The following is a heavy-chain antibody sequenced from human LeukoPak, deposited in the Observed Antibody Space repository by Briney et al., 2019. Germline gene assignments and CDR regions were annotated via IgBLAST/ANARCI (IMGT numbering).Heavy chain of an antibody. CDR1: GFTFSSYG. J-gene: IGHJ4*02. CDR2: IWYDGSNK. Sequence: PGRSLRLSCAASGFTFSSYGMHWVRQAPGKGLEWVAVIWYDGSNKYYADSVKGRFTISRDNSKNTLYLQMNSLRAEDTAVYYCASLDGYTDNWGQGTLVTVSS. V-gene: IGHV3-33*01. CDR3: ASLDGYTDN. D-gene: IGHD5-24*01.